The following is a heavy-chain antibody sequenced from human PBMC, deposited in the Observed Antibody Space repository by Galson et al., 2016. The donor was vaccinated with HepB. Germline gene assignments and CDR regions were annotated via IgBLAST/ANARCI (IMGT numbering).Heavy chain of an antibody. CDR1: GFTFSNHA. V-gene: IGHV3-23*01. Sequence: SLRLSCAASGFTFSNHAMTWVRQAPGKGLEWVSVIDGGGHMPHYTGSAKGRFIISRDNSKNTLYLQMSGLRVDDTAVYYCAKDLGTLGVGAAPEYWGQGTPVTVSS. D-gene: IGHD1-26*01. J-gene: IGHJ4*02. CDR2: IDGGGHMP. CDR3: AKDLGTLGVGAAPEY.